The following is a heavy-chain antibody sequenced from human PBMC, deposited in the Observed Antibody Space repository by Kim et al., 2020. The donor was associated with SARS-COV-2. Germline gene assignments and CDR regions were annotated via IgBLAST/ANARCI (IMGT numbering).Heavy chain of an antibody. J-gene: IGHJ4*02. Sequence: GGTTDYAAPVKGRFTISRDNSKNTLYLQMNSLKTEDTAVYYCTTDSHFDYWGQGTLVTVSS. V-gene: IGHV3-15*01. CDR2: GGTT. CDR3: TTDSHFDY.